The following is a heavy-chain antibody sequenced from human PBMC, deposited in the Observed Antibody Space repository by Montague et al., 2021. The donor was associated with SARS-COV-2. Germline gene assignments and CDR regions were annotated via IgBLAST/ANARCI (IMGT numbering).Heavy chain of an antibody. D-gene: IGHD3-22*01. V-gene: IGHV4-59*01. CDR1: GGSISSYY. CDR2: IYYSGST. Sequence: SETLSLTCTVSGGSISSYYWSWIRQPPGKGLEWIGYIYYSGSTNYNPSLESRVTIPVDTSKNQFSLKLSSVTAADTAVYYCAREVRYYYDSSGPGAFDIWGQGTMVTVSS. J-gene: IGHJ3*02. CDR3: AREVRYYYDSSGPGAFDI.